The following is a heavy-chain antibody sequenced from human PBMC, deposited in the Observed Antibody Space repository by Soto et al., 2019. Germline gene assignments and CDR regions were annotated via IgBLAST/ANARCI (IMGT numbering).Heavy chain of an antibody. CDR1: GLTFSTYG. Sequence: VQLVESGGGVVQPGRSLRLSCAASGLTFSTYGFHWVRQAPGKGLEWVAVISNDVRNIHYAESVKGRFTISRDNSKNTLYLQMNGLRPNDTVVYYCVKDSLGGMTPVFMPGPDWGQGTLVTVSS. V-gene: IGHV3-30*18. CDR3: VKDSLGGMTPVFMPGPD. J-gene: IGHJ4*02. CDR2: ISNDVRNI. D-gene: IGHD2-2*01.